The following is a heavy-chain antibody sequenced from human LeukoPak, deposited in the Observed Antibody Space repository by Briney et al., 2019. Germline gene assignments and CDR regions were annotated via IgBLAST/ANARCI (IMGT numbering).Heavy chain of an antibody. CDR2: IYPGDSDT. CDR3: ARATGYSSSRSFDY. D-gene: IGHD6-13*01. CDR1: GYSFTSYW. J-gene: IGHJ4*02. Sequence: GESLKISCKGSGYSFTSYWIGWVRQMPGEGLELMEIIYPGDSDTRYSPSFQGQVTISADKSISTAYLQWSSLKASDTAMYYCARATGYSSSRSFDYWGQGTLVTVSS. V-gene: IGHV5-51*01.